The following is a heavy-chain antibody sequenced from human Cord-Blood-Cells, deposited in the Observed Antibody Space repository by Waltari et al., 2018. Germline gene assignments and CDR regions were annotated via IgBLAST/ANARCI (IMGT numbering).Heavy chain of an antibody. J-gene: IGHJ3*02. CDR1: GGACSVYY. Sequence: QVQLQQWGAGLLKPSATLSLTCAYNGGACSVYYCTWNSQPQGKGPEWIGEINHSGRTNYNPSLKSRVTISVDTYKNQFSLKLSSVTAADTAVYYCARNHQLGMGFDIWGQGTMVTDSS. V-gene: IGHV4-34*01. D-gene: IGHD7-27*01. CDR2: INHSGRT. CDR3: ARNHQLGMGFDI.